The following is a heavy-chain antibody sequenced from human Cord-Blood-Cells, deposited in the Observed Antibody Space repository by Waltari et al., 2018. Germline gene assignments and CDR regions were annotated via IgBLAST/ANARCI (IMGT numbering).Heavy chain of an antibody. CDR3: ARSIGYSYGYFDY. CDR2: INPNSGGT. D-gene: IGHD5-18*01. CDR1: GYTFTGYY. Sequence: QLVQSGAEVKKPGASVKVSCKASGYTFTGYYMHLVHQTPGQGLEWMGWINPNSGGTNYAQRFQGRVTMTRDTYISTAYMELSRLSSDDTAVDYCARSIGYSYGYFDYWDQETLVTVSS. J-gene: IGHJ4*02. V-gene: IGHV1-2*02.